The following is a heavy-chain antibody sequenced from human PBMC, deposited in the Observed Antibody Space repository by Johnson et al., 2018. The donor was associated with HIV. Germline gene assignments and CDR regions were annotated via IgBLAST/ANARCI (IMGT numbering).Heavy chain of an antibody. Sequence: QVQLVESGGGVVQPGRSLRLTCAASGFTFSSYAMHWVRQAPGKGLEWVAVISYDGSNKYYADSVKGRFTISRDNSKNTLYLQMNSLRAEDTAVYYWARDQGSSSSGGPDAFDIWGQGTMVTVSS. CDR1: GFTFSSYA. D-gene: IGHD6-6*01. CDR2: ISYDGSNK. V-gene: IGHV3-30-3*01. CDR3: ARDQGSSSSGGPDAFDI. J-gene: IGHJ3*02.